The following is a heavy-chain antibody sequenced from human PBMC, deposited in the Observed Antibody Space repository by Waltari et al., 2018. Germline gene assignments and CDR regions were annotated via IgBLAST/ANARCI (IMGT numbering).Heavy chain of an antibody. V-gene: IGHV3-30*04. D-gene: IGHD1-1*01. J-gene: IGHJ5*02. CDR1: GFIFSIYA. CDR3: AGDQNGDNGRNGLHR. CDR2: ISYDGITE. Sequence: QVQLVESGGGVVQPGGSLTLSCAASGFIFSIYAIHWVRQAPGKGLEVGSVISYDGITEDHADSVNDRLTISRDNCKNALDLQMSCLRAGGTAVYSWAGDQNGDNGRNGLHRWGQGTLVTVSS.